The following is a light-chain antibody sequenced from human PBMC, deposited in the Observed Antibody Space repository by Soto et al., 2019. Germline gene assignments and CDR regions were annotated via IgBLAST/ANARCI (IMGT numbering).Light chain of an antibody. CDR3: QQYGSSPRT. CDR1: QTVNSDY. J-gene: IGKJ1*01. CDR2: ATS. V-gene: IGKV3-20*01. Sequence: EIVLTQSPGTLSLSPGETATLSCRASQTVNSDYLAWFQQRPGQAPRLLIFATSRRATGIPDRFSGSGSGTDFTLTISRLEPEDFAVYYCQQYGSSPRTFGQGTKVDIK.